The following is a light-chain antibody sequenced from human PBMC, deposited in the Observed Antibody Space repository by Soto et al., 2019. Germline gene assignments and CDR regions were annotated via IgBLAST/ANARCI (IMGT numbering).Light chain of an antibody. CDR2: GAS. J-gene: IGKJ1*01. CDR3: HQYGSSPST. Sequence: EIVLTQSPGTLSLSPGERAALSCRASQSVSSNYLAWYKQRPGQAPRVXIYGASNRATGIPDRFSGSGSGTEFTLTISRLEPEDFEVYYCHQYGSSPSTFGQGTKVDIK. CDR1: QSVSSNY. V-gene: IGKV3-20*01.